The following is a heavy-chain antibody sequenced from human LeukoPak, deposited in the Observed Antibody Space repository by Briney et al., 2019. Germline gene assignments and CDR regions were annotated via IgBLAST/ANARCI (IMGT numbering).Heavy chain of an antibody. CDR3: ARDLTHRRNYDSSGYQIVPAF. D-gene: IGHD3-22*01. V-gene: IGHV1-18*01. CDR1: GYTFTSYS. J-gene: IGHJ4*02. CDR2: ISGYNGYT. Sequence: ASVKVSCKASGYTFTSYSINWVRQAPGQGLEWMGWISGYNGYTKNAQKFQGRLTMITDTSTSTAYMELRSLRSDDTAVFYCARDLTHRRNYDSSGYQIVPAFWGQGTLVTVSS.